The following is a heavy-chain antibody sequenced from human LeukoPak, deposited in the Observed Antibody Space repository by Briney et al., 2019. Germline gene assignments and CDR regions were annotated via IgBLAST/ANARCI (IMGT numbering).Heavy chain of an antibody. D-gene: IGHD3-10*01. CDR1: VDSLNNYY. CDR3: WRTNYYTGSYSSWFDP. V-gene: IGHV4-59*08. CDR2: IYYSWCA. Sequence: SETLSLTCTLSVDSLNNYYGRWIRQPPGKGLECFGHIYYSWCANFNPSLKSRVTISVDKSKKQFSLTLNYVTARGHAVYFRWRTNYYTGSYSSWFDPWGQGTLVTVSS. J-gene: IGHJ5*02.